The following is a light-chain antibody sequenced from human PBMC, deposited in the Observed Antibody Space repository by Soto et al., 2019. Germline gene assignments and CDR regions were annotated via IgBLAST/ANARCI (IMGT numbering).Light chain of an antibody. Sequence: AIRMTQSPSSLSASTGDRVTITCRASQGISSYLAWYQQKPGKAPKLLIYAPSTLQSGVPSRFSGSGSGTDFTLTISCLQSEDFATYYCQQYYSYPLTFGGGTKVEIK. V-gene: IGKV1-8*01. CDR3: QQYYSYPLT. CDR1: QGISSY. J-gene: IGKJ4*01. CDR2: APS.